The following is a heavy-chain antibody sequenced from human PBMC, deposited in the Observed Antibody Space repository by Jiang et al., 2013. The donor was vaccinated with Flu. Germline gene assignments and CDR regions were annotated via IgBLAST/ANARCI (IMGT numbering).Heavy chain of an antibody. CDR1: GYSISSGHY. CDR2: IYHSGST. CDR3: ARTPYGDFSNFDY. J-gene: IGHJ4*02. Sequence: PGLVKPSETLSLTCGVSGYSISSGHYWGWIRQPPGKGLEWIGSIYHSGSTYYNPSLKSRVTISVDMSKNQFSLKLSSVTAADTAVYYCARTPYGDFSNFDYWGQGTLVTVSS. D-gene: IGHD4-17*01. V-gene: IGHV4-38-2*01.